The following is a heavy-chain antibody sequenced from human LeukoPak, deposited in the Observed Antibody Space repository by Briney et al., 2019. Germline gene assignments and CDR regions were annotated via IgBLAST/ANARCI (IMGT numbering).Heavy chain of an antibody. J-gene: IGHJ1*01. V-gene: IGHV3-7*01. Sequence: GGSLRLSCAAPGFSFSTFWMSWVRQAPGKGLEWVANTKGDDSEKYYVESVQGRFTISRDNAKNSLYLHMNSLRAEDTALYYCARSGYSYALDHWGQGSLVVVSS. CDR2: TKGDDSEK. D-gene: IGHD5-18*01. CDR3: ARSGYSYALDH. CDR1: GFSFSTFW.